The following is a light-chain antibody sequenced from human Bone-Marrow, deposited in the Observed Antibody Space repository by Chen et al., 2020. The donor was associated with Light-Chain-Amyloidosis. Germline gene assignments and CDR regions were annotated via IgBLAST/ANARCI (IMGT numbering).Light chain of an antibody. J-gene: IGLJ3*02. V-gene: IGLV3-21*02. CDR2: DDS. CDR1: KIGSTS. CDR3: RVWDRGGDRPV. Sequence: SYVLTQPSSVSVAPGQTATIACGGNKIGSTSGRLYQQTPGQAPLLVVDDDSGRPSGIPERLSGANSGNTATLAIGRVEAGDEAGYCWRVWDRGGDRPVFGGGTKLTVL.